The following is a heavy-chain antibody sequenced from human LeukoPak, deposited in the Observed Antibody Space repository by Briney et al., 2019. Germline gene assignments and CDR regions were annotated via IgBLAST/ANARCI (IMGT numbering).Heavy chain of an antibody. CDR1: GYTFTGYD. D-gene: IGHD3-3*01. V-gene: IGHV1-2*02. CDR3: ARATDFWSGYYLDY. CDR2: INPNSGGT. J-gene: IGHJ4*02. Sequence: ASVKVSCKASGYTFTGYDINWVRQATGQGLEWMGWINPNSGGTNYAQKFQGRVTMTRDTSISTAYMELSRPRSDDTAVYYCARATDFWSGYYLDYWGQGTLVTVSS.